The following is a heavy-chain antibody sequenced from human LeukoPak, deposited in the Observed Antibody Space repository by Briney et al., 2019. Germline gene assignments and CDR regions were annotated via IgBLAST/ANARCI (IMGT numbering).Heavy chain of an antibody. CDR1: GFTFSSYW. D-gene: IGHD3-22*01. J-gene: IGHJ4*02. Sequence: GGSLRLSCAASGFTFSSYWMSWVRQAPGKGLEWVANIKQDGSEKYYVDSVKGRFTISRDNAKNSLYLQMNSLRAEDTAVYYCASYYYDSSGSFDYWGQGTLVTVSS. CDR2: IKQDGSEK. CDR3: ASYYYDSSGSFDY. V-gene: IGHV3-7*01.